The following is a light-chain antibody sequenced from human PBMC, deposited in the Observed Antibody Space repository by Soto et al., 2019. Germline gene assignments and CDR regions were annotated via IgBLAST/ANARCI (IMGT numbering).Light chain of an antibody. CDR3: QQHFNGPIT. CDR2: GAS. Sequence: IVTTQSPATLSLSPGERATPSCKARRSVSNNLAWFQHKAGQAPRLLIYGASTRATAIPARFSGSGSGTDFTLTISSLEPEDFAVYYCQQHFNGPITFGQGTRLEIK. CDR1: RSVSNN. J-gene: IGKJ5*01. V-gene: IGKV3-15*01.